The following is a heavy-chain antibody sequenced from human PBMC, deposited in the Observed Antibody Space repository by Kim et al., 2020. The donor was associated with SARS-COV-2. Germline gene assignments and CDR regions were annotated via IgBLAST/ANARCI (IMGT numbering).Heavy chain of an antibody. CDR3: ARGRVRVAP. Sequence: GGSLRLSCAASGFTFSSYWMTWVRQAPGKGLEWVANIKEDGSEQYYVDSVKGRFTISRDNTKSSLYLQMNSLRAEDTAVYYCARGRVRVAPWGQGTLVTVSS. CDR2: IKEDGSEQ. D-gene: IGHD2-2*01. J-gene: IGHJ5*02. V-gene: IGHV3-7*01. CDR1: GFTFSSYW.